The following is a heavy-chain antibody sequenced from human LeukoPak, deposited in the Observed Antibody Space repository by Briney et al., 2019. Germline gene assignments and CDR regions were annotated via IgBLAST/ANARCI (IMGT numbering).Heavy chain of an antibody. CDR1: GGSISSRPYY. Sequence: SETLSLTCTVSGGSISSRPYYWGWVRQPPGKGLEWIGTISYSGTTNYNPSLKSRVTISVDTSKNQFSLKLTSVTAADTAVYYCARHWSPRGRSYFDYWGQGTLVTVSS. CDR3: ARHWSPRGRSYFDY. V-gene: IGHV4-39*01. CDR2: ISYSGTT. J-gene: IGHJ4*02.